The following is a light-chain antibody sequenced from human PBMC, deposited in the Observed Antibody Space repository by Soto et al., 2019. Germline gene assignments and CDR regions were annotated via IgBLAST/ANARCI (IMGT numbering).Light chain of an antibody. CDR2: AAS. CDR1: QSVGRNY. CDR3: QQRSNWPPIT. Sequence: EIVLTQSPGTLSLSPGEGATLSCRAIQSVGRNYLAWYQQKPGQAPRLLIYAASSRATGIPDRFSGSVPGTGFTLTISRLEPDDFAVYYCQQRSNWPPITFGQGTRLEI. V-gene: IGKV3D-20*02. J-gene: IGKJ5*01.